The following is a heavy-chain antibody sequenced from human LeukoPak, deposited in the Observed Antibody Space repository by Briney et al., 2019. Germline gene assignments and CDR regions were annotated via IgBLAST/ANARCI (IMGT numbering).Heavy chain of an antibody. Sequence: GGSLRLSCAASEFTFSSYAMNWVRQAPGKGLVWVSRINSDGSSTSYADSVKGRFTISRDNAKNSLYLQMNSLRAEDTAVYFCARVKYYYDSSGYYEYYFDYWGQGTLVTVSS. CDR1: EFTFSSYA. V-gene: IGHV3-74*01. CDR2: INSDGSST. D-gene: IGHD3-22*01. CDR3: ARVKYYYDSSGYYEYYFDY. J-gene: IGHJ4*02.